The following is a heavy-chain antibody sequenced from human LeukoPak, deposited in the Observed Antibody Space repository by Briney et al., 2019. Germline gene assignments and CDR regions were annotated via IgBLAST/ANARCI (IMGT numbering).Heavy chain of an antibody. J-gene: IGHJ4*02. Sequence: AGGSLRLSCAASGFTFSDYYMSWMRQPPGKGLEWIGSIYHSGRTHYNPSLKSRVIISVDTSKNYFSLKLSSVTAADTAMYYCARDETYSDVWSGSAGGGKGNYLDYWGQGILVTVSS. D-gene: IGHD3-3*01. V-gene: IGHV4-38-2*02. CDR2: IYHSGRT. CDR1: GFTFSDYY. CDR3: ARDETYSDVWSGSAGGGKGNYLDY.